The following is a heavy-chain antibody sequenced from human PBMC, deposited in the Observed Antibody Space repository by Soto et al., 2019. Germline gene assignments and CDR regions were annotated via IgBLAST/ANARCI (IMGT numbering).Heavy chain of an antibody. CDR3: VKDQPPPVTGYIHF. CDR1: GFTFSNYA. D-gene: IGHD2-2*02. V-gene: IGHV3-23*01. J-gene: IGHJ4*02. CDR2: ISGGGGGNT. Sequence: GGSLRLSCAASGFTFSNYAMSWVRQAPGKGLEWVSAISGGGGGNTYYTDSVKGRFTISRDNSKNSLYLQMNSLRDEDTAVYYCVKDQPPPVTGYIHFWGQAILVTVSS.